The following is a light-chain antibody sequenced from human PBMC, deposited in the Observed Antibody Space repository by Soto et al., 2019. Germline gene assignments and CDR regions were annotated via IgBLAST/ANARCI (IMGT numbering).Light chain of an antibody. Sequence: QSVLTQPASLSGSPGQSITISCSGTRGDVGGYNYVYWHQHHPGKAPKLLIYDVTNRPSGVSNRFSASKSGNTASLTISGLQPEDEADSSCSSYTSRSTYVFGTGTKVPVL. V-gene: IGLV2-14*03. J-gene: IGLJ1*01. CDR3: SSYTSRSTYV. CDR2: DVT. CDR1: RGDVGGYNY.